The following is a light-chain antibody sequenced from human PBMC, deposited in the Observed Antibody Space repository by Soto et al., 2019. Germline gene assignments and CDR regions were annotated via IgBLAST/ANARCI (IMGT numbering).Light chain of an antibody. Sequence: QLVLTQSPSASASLGASVKLTCTLSSGHSSFAIAWHQQQPEKGPRYLMKVNSDGSHNKGDGIPDRFSGSSSGAERYLTISRLQSEDEADYYCQTWGTGIRVFGGGTQLTVL. CDR2: VNSDGSH. CDR1: SGHSSFA. CDR3: QTWGTGIRV. V-gene: IGLV4-69*01. J-gene: IGLJ7*01.